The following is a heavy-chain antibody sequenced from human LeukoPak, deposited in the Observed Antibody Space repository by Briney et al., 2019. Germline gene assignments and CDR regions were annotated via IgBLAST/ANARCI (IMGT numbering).Heavy chain of an antibody. D-gene: IGHD5-12*01. V-gene: IGHV4-59*08. CDR3: ARRGAYSGNDLAWYFDL. CDR2: IYYSGST. J-gene: IGHJ2*01. CDR1: GGFISSYY. Sequence: SETLSLTCTVSGGFISSYYWSWIRQPPGKGLEWIGYIYYSGSTSYNPSLKSRVTMSADTSKNQFSLRLSSVTAADTAVYYCARRGAYSGNDLAWYFDLWGRGTLVTVSP.